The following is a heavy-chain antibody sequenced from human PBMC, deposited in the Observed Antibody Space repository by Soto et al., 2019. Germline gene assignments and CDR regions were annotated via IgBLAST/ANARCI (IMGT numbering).Heavy chain of an antibody. J-gene: IGHJ4*02. CDR1: GFTFSNYA. V-gene: IGHV3-30*18. Sequence: GSLRLSCAASGFTFSNYAMHWVRQAPGKGLEWVALTSYDGNNEYYTDSVKGRFTISRDNSKNTLFLQMNSPRPEDTAVYYCAKDKGVFNWATSYFDYWGQGALVTVSS. CDR3: AKDKGVFNWATSYFDY. CDR2: TSYDGNNE. D-gene: IGHD1-1*01.